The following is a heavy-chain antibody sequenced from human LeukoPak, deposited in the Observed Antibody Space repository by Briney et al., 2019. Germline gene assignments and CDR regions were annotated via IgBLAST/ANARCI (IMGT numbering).Heavy chain of an antibody. J-gene: IGHJ4*02. V-gene: IGHV3-49*04. CDR2: IRSKAYGGTT. D-gene: IGHD2-15*01. Sequence: PGGSLRLSCTASGFTFGDYAMSWVRQAPGKGLEWVGFIRSKAYGGTTEYAASVKGRFTISRDDSKSIAYLQMNSLKTEDTAVYHCTRVRPGCSGGSCYFDYWGQGTLVTVSS. CDR3: TRVRPGCSGGSCYFDY. CDR1: GFTFGDYA.